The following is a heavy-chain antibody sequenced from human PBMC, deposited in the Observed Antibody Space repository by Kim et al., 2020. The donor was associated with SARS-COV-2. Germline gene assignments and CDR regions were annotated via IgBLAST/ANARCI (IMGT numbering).Heavy chain of an antibody. J-gene: IGHJ5*02. V-gene: IGHV4-4*07. CDR2: IYNSGTT. CDR3: ARDCRPATASGSGCFDP. CDR1: GDSISSYY. D-gene: IGHD6-13*01. Sequence: SETLSLTCTVSGDSISSYYWSWIRQPAGKGLEWIGRIYNSGTTNYNPSLKSRVTMSLDTSKNQFSLKLNSATAADTAVYYWARDCRPATASGSGCFDPWGQGTMVTVSS.